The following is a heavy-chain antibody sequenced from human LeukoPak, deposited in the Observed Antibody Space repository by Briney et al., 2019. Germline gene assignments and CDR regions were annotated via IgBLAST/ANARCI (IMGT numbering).Heavy chain of an antibody. CDR3: ARLCFFGSGSSYHFDS. D-gene: IGHD3-10*01. V-gene: IGHV4-39*01. CDR1: GDSITSTRYY. J-gene: IGHJ4*02. Sequence: SETLSLTCTVAGDSITSTRYYWGWIRQPPGKGLEWIGSVYYSGSTYYNPSPKSRLTMSVDTSKNQFSLKLSSVTAADTAVYYCARLCFFGSGSSYHFDSWGQGTLVTVSS. CDR2: VYYSGST.